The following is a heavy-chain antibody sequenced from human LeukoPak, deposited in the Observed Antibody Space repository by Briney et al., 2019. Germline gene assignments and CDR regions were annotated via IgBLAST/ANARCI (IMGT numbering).Heavy chain of an antibody. CDR2: ISYDGSNT. J-gene: IGHJ4*02. CDR1: GFTFSSFA. Sequence: PGGSLRLSCAASGFTFSSFAVHWVRQAPGKGLDCVAVISYDGSNTYYADSVKGRFTISRDNSKNTLSLQMNSLRAEDTAVYYCARGYIIPAANPDYWGRGTLVTVSS. D-gene: IGHD2-2*01. V-gene: IGHV3-30*04. CDR3: ARGYIIPAANPDY.